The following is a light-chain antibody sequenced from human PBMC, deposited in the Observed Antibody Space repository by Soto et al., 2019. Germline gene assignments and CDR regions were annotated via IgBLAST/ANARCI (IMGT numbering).Light chain of an antibody. V-gene: IGKV3D-15*01. CDR3: QHFSRWPLT. Sequence: EIVMTQSPATLSVSPGERATLSCRARQSVRSNLAWYQQKPGQAPRLLIYGASTRATGIPARFSGSGSGTEFTLTISSLQSEDTAVYYCQHFSRWPLTFGGGTKVEIK. CDR2: GAS. J-gene: IGKJ4*01. CDR1: QSVRSN.